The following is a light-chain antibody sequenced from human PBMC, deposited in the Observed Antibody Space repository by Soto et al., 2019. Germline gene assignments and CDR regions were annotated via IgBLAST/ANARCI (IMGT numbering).Light chain of an antibody. CDR2: RAS. J-gene: IGKJ1*01. CDR1: QSISSN. Sequence: EIVMTQSPATLSVSPGERATLSCRASQSISSNLAWYKHKPGQAPRVLIYRASTRATGIPPRFSGSGPVTEFTLTISNLQSEDFAVYYCQQYNNWPPWTFGQGTKVEIK. CDR3: QQYNNWPPWT. V-gene: IGKV3-15*01.